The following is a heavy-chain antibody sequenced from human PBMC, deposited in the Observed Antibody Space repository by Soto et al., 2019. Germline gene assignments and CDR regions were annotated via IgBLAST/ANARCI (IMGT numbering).Heavy chain of an antibody. D-gene: IGHD7-27*01. CDR3: AKLYPAGTETYLGGFDY. CDR1: GFTFSSYG. Sequence: LRLSCAASGFTFSSYGMHWVRQAPGKGLEWVALISYDGSNKYCEDSVKGRFTISRDNSKNTLYLQMNSLRTEDTAVYYCAKLYPAGTETYLGGFDYWGQGALVTVSS. J-gene: IGHJ4*02. V-gene: IGHV3-30*18. CDR2: ISYDGSNK.